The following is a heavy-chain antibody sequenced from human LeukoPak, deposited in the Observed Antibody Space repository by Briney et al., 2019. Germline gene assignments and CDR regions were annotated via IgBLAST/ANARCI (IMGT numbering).Heavy chain of an antibody. D-gene: IGHD3/OR15-3a*01. CDR3: ARVGSGYDFFDY. J-gene: IGHJ4*02. CDR2: VYSSGST. V-gene: IGHV4-4*07. CDR1: GGAISGYY. Sequence: KPSETLSLTCTVSGGAISGYYWSWIRQPAGKGLEWLGRVYSSGSTKYNPSLESRVTMSVDTSKNQFSLKLTFVTAADTAVYYCARVGSGYDFFDYWGQGTLVTVSS.